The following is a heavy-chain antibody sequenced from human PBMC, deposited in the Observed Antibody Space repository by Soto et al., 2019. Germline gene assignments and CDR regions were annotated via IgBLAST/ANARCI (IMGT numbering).Heavy chain of an antibody. CDR1: GGTCVDFA. CDR3: AKDHFTAMAGNYGMDV. D-gene: IGHD5-18*01. Sequence: VGSLRLSCAAAGGTCVDFAMHRVRQTQGKGLEWVSLISWDGGSTYYADSVKGRFTISRDNSKNSLYLQMNSLRTEDTALYYCAKDHFTAMAGNYGMDVWGQGPTVTVSS. J-gene: IGHJ6*02. V-gene: IGHV3-43*01. CDR2: ISWDGGST.